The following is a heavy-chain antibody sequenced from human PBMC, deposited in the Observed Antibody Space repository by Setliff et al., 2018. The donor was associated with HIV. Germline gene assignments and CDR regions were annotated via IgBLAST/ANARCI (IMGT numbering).Heavy chain of an antibody. CDR2: ISFDGSNK. CDR1: GFTFSNYA. D-gene: IGHD3-22*01. V-gene: IGHV3-30*18. J-gene: IGHJ6*04. CDR3: AKDVYYDSSGYPIDV. Sequence: GGSLRLSCAASGFTFSNYAIHWVRQAPGKGLEWVAVISFDGSNKYYADSVKGRFSISRDNSKNTLYLQMNSLRVEDTAVYYCAKDVYYDSSGYPIDVWGKGTTVTVPQ.